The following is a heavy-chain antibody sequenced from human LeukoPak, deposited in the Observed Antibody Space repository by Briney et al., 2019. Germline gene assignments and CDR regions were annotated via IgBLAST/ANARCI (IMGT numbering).Heavy chain of an antibody. J-gene: IGHJ4*02. Sequence: QPGGSLRLSCAASGLTLSHYWMHWVRQTSGKGLLWVSRISSDGSSTSYADSVKGRFTISRDNAKNTLYLQLNRLTAEDTAIYYCARDPDGWEQPIDYWGQGTLVTVSS. CDR3: ARDPDGWEQPIDY. V-gene: IGHV3-74*01. CDR2: ISSDGSST. D-gene: IGHD1-26*01. CDR1: GLTLSHYW.